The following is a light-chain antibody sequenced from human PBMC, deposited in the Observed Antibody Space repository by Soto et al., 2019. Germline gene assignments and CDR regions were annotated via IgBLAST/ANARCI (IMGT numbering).Light chain of an antibody. Sequence: EIVMTQSPATLSVSPGERATLSCRASQSVSSNLAWYQQKPGQAPRLLIYGASTRATGIPARFSGSGSGTECTLTISSLQSEDFAVYYCQQYHNWPITFGQGTRLEIK. CDR3: QQYHNWPIT. CDR1: QSVSSN. V-gene: IGKV3-15*01. J-gene: IGKJ5*01. CDR2: GAS.